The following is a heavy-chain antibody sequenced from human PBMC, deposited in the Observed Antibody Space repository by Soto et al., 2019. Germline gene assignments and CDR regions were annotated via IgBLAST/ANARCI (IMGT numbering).Heavy chain of an antibody. CDR1: GFTFSNAW. D-gene: IGHD3-22*01. J-gene: IGHJ6*02. CDR3: TTDLFGRYYYDSSGPRAYYYYGMDV. CDR2: IKSKTDGGTT. Sequence: GGSLRLSCAASGFTFSNAWMNWVRQAPGKGLEWVGRIKSKTDGGTTDYAAPVKGRFTISRDDSKNTLYLQMNSLKTEDTAVYYCTTDLFGRYYYDSSGPRAYYYYGMDVWGQGTTVTVSS. V-gene: IGHV3-15*07.